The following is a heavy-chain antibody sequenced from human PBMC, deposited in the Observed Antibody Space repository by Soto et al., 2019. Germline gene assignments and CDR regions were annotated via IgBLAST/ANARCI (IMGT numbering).Heavy chain of an antibody. V-gene: IGHV3-21*01. J-gene: IGHJ6*01. CDR1: GFTFSSYS. CDR3: ARFRFIGRLLWYGDLALEGMEG. Sequence: RWGSLRLSCAASGFTFSSYSMNWFRQAPGKGLEWVSSISSSSRYIYYADSVKGRFTISRDNAKNSLYLQMNSLRAEDTAVYYCARFRFIGRLLWYGDLALEGMEGGGQGTTVPVSS. D-gene: IGHD3-10*01. CDR2: ISSSSRYI.